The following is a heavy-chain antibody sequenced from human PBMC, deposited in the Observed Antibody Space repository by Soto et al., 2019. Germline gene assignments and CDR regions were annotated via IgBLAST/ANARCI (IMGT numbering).Heavy chain of an antibody. V-gene: IGHV1-69*02. CDR2: IIPILGIA. CDR3: ASESELVRFLDSSAGSYYYYMDV. Sequence: SVKVSCKASGGTFSSYTISWVRQAPGQGLEWMGRIIPILGIANYAQKFQGRVTITADKSTSTAYMELSSLRSEDTAVYYCASESELVRFLDSSAGSYYYYMDVWGKGTTVTVSS. CDR1: GGTFSSYT. D-gene: IGHD3-3*01. J-gene: IGHJ6*03.